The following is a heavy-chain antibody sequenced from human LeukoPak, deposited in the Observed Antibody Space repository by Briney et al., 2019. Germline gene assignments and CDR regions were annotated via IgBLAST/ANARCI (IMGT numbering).Heavy chain of an antibody. CDR3: ARDLYYYDSSGYNDY. CDR1: GYTFTSYG. V-gene: IGHV1-18*01. CDR2: ISAYNGNT. Sequence: SVKVSCKASGYTFTSYGISWVRQAPGQGLEWKGWISAYNGNTNYAQRLQGRVTMTTDTSTSTAYMELRSLRSDDTAVYYCARDLYYYDSSGYNDYWGHGTLVTVSS. J-gene: IGHJ4*01. D-gene: IGHD3-22*01.